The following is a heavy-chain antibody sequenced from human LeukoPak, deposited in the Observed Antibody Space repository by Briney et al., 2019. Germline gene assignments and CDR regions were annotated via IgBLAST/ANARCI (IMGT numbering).Heavy chain of an antibody. J-gene: IGHJ4*02. CDR1: EFTFSSFT. CDR3: ARAPIHSSGWSFDY. CDR2: ISYDGRNK. Sequence: PGGSLRLSCAASEFTFSSFTMHWVRQAPGKGLEWVAVISYDGRNKYYADSVKGRLTISRDNSKNTLYLQMNSLRPEDTAVYYCARAPIHSSGWSFDYWGQGTLVTVSS. V-gene: IGHV3-30*04. D-gene: IGHD6-19*01.